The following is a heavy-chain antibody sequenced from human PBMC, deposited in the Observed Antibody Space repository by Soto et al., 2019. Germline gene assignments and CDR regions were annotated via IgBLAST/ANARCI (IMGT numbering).Heavy chain of an antibody. CDR3: AREGLYSNQNYYYGMDV. CDR2: INPNSGGT. D-gene: IGHD4-4*01. Sequence: QVQLVQSGAEVKKPGASVKVSCKASGYTFTGYYMHWVRQAPGQGLEWMGWINPNSGGTNYAQKFQGRVTMTRNKSISTAYMELSRLRSDDTAVYYCAREGLYSNQNYYYGMDVWGKGTTVTVSS. J-gene: IGHJ6*04. CDR1: GYTFTGYY. V-gene: IGHV1-2*02.